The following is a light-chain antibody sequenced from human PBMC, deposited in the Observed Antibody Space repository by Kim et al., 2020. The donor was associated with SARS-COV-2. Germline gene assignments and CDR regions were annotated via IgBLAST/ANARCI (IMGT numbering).Light chain of an antibody. CDR2: KVS. CDR3: VQGSHLAPT. J-gene: IGKJ1*01. V-gene: IGKV2-30*01. CDR1: QSLVYSDGNVC. Sequence: PSSISCRSSQSLVYSDGNVCLNWFRPGPCQSPRRLLYKVSSRDSGVPDRFSGSGSGTGFTLKISRVEAEDVGIYYCVQGSHLAPTFGQGTKVDIK.